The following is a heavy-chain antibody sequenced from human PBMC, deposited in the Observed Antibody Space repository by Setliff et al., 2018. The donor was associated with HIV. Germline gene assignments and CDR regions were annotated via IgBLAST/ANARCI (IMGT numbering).Heavy chain of an antibody. V-gene: IGHV3-33*08. CDR2: LWFDGTYK. J-gene: IGHJ4*02. D-gene: IGHD6-6*01. Sequence: GGSLRLSCAASGFTFSSYSMNWVRQAPGKGLEWVAYLWFDGTYKYYGDSVKGRFTISRDNSKNTLYLQMNGLRGEDTAVYYCVMFSSSSGWGQGTQVTVS. CDR1: GFTFSSYS. CDR3: VMFSSSSG.